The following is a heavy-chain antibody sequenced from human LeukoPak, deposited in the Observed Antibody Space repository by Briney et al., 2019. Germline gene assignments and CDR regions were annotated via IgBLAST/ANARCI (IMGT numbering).Heavy chain of an antibody. J-gene: IGHJ4*02. CDR1: GGSISTYY. V-gene: IGHV4-59*01. D-gene: IGHD3-10*01. Sequence: SETLSLTCTVSGGSISTYYWSWIRQPPGKGLEWIGYIYYSGSANYNPSLKSRVTISVDTSKNQFSLKLSSVTAADTAVYYCARSYGSGNYFDYWGQGTLVTVSS. CDR2: IYYSGSA. CDR3: ARSYGSGNYFDY.